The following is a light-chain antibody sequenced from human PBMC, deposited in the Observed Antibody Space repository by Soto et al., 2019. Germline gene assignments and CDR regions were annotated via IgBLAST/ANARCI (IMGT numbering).Light chain of an antibody. CDR2: AAS. CDR3: LQDYNYPGT. V-gene: IGKV1-6*01. CDR1: XXXXXX. Sequence: AIQMTQSPSSLSASVGDRVTITCRASXXXXXXLGWYQQKPGKAPKLLIYAASSLQSGVPSRFSGSGSGTDFTLTISSXQPEDLATYYCLQDYNYPGTFGQGTKVEIK. J-gene: IGKJ1*01.